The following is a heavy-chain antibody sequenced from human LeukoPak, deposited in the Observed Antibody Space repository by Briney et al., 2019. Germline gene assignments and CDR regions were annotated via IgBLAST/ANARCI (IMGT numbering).Heavy chain of an antibody. Sequence: SETLSLTCNVSGGTISSISYHWGWIRQPPGEGLEWIGSIYYSGTTFYKSSLKSRVTISVDTSKNQFSLNLRSVTAADSAVYYCAREASAITGTANYIDYWGQGTLVTVSS. CDR3: AREASAITGTANYIDY. J-gene: IGHJ4*02. D-gene: IGHD1-20*01. CDR1: GGTISSISYH. CDR2: IYYSGTT. V-gene: IGHV4-39*07.